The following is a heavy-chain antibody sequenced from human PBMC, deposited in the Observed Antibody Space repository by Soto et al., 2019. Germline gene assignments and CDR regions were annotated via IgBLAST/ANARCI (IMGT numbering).Heavy chain of an antibody. CDR2: INTDGSST. D-gene: IGHD3-9*01. J-gene: IGHJ3*01. Sequence: PGGSLRLSCAESGFSFSSYWMHWVRQGPGKGLVWVARINTDGSSTNYADSVKGRFTISRDNAKNTLYLQMNSLRAEDTAVYYCARSPGGYYIDWGQGTMVTVSS. CDR1: GFSFSSYW. CDR3: ARSPGGYYID. V-gene: IGHV3-74*01.